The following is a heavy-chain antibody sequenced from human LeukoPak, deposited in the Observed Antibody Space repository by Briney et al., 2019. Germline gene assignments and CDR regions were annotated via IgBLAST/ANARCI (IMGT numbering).Heavy chain of an antibody. Sequence: GGSLRLSCVASRFTFSNYWMSWVRQAPGKGLEWVSYISSSGSTIYYADSVKGRFTISRDNAKNSLYLQMNSLRAEDTAVYYCARGTDTSYYYYGMDVWGQGTTVTVSS. CDR3: ARGTDTSYYYYGMDV. V-gene: IGHV3-11*01. CDR2: ISSSGSTI. CDR1: RFTFSNYW. D-gene: IGHD5-18*01. J-gene: IGHJ6*02.